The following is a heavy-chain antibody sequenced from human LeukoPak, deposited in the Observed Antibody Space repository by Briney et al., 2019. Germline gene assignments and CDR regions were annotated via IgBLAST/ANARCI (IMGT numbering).Heavy chain of an antibody. J-gene: IGHJ4*02. V-gene: IGHV4-59*12. Sequence: PSETLSLTCTVSGASISSYYWSWVRQPPGKGREWVGYISYSGSTTYNPSLKSRVTISVDKTKNQFSLQLSSVTAADTAVYYCARTRYYYNSRSYGAPYYFDYWGQGTLVTVSS. CDR3: ARTRYYYNSRSYGAPYYFDY. CDR1: GASISSYY. CDR2: ISYSGST. D-gene: IGHD3-10*01.